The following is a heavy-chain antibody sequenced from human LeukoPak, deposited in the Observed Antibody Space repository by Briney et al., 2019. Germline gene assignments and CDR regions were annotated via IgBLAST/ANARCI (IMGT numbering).Heavy chain of an antibody. Sequence: EASVKVSCKASGGTFSSYAISWVRQAPRQGLEWMGGIIPIFGTASYAQKFQGRVTITADESTSTAYLELSSLTSEDTAVYYCARVVLGRRWLQTSYYYGMDVWGQGTTVTVSS. CDR2: IIPIFGTA. V-gene: IGHV1-69*13. D-gene: IGHD5-24*01. CDR3: ARVVLGRRWLQTSYYYGMDV. CDR1: GGTFSSYA. J-gene: IGHJ6*02.